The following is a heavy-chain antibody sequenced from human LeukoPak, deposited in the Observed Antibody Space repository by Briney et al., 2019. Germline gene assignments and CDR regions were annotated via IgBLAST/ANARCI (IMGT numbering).Heavy chain of an antibody. D-gene: IGHD3-22*01. CDR3: AKDYGNYRGFDY. Sequence: PGGSLRLSCAASGFTFAQYMMHWVRQAPGEGLEGVCHITWDGATTHCADSVKGRFILSRDNRKNALYLQMNSLRIEDTALYYCAKDYGNYRGFDYWGQGTLVTVSS. CDR2: ITWDGATT. V-gene: IGHV3-43*01. J-gene: IGHJ4*02. CDR1: GFTFAQYM.